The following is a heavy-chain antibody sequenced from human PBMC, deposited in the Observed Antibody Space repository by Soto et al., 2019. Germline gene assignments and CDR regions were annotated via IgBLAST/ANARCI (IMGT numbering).Heavy chain of an antibody. J-gene: IGHJ4*02. CDR3: ARETWSTPNFDS. D-gene: IGHD2-8*02. Sequence: QVYLVQSGAEVKKPGASEKISCKASGYTFTRYAIHWVRQAPGQTLEWMGWINPGSGRATYSQNFQGSVTITSDTSASTVYMDPSSLRSEDTAVYFCARETWSTPNFDSWGQGTLVTVSS. V-gene: IGHV1-3*01. CDR1: GYTFTRYA. CDR2: INPGSGRA.